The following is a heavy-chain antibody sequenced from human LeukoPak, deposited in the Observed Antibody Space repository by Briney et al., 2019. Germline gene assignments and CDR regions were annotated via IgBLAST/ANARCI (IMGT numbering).Heavy chain of an antibody. Sequence: SETLSLTCTVSGGSISSYYWSWIRQPPGKGLEWIGYIYYSGSTNYNPSLKSRVTISVDTSKNQFSLKLSSVTAADTAVYYCARLNDSSGYTPFDYWGQGTLVTVSS. D-gene: IGHD3-22*01. CDR3: ARLNDSSGYTPFDY. CDR2: IYYSGST. CDR1: GGSISSYY. J-gene: IGHJ4*02. V-gene: IGHV4-59*12.